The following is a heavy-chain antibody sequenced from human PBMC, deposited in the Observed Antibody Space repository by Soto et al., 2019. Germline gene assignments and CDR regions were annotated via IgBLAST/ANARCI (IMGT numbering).Heavy chain of an antibody. Sequence: QVQLQQWGAGLLKPSETLSLTCAVYGGSGGSFSGYYWSWIRQPPGKGLEWNGEINHSGSTNYNPSVKSRVTISVDTSKNQFSLKLSSVTAADTAVYYCARHNYDSSGYYHYYYGMEVWGQGTTVTVSS. V-gene: IGHV4-34*01. CDR2: INHSGST. J-gene: IGHJ6*02. CDR3: ARHNYDSSGYYHYYYGMEV. CDR1: GGSGGSFSGYY. D-gene: IGHD3-22*01.